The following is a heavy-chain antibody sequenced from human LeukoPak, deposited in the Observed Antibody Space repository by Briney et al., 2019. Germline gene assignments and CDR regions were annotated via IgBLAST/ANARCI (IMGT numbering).Heavy chain of an antibody. D-gene: IGHD3-3*01. V-gene: IGHV3-7*03. J-gene: IGHJ6*03. CDR3: ARVKEYDFWRNYYYYMDV. CDR2: IKQDGSEK. CDR1: GFTFSSYW. Sequence: GGSLRLSCAASGFTFSSYWMSWVRQAPGKGLEWVANIKQDGSEKYYVDSVKGRFTISRDNAKNSLYLQMNSLRAEETAMYYCARVKEYDFWRNYYYYMDVWGKGTTVTVSS.